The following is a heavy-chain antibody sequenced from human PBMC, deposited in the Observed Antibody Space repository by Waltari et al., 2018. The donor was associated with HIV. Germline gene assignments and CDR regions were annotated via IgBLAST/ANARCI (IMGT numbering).Heavy chain of an antibody. D-gene: IGHD6-19*01. CDR3: VRGNGWYGPYYFDY. J-gene: IGHJ4*02. CDR1: GFAFSRFD. Sequence: EVEMVESGGGSVQPGGSLRLSCAASGFAFSRFDMHWVRQAMGNSPEWVSAIGAAGETYYPKAVKGRFTVSRENGKNSLYLQMNNLRVDDAAMYYCVRGNGWYGPYYFDYWGRGTLVTVSS. V-gene: IGHV3-13*01. CDR2: IGAAGET.